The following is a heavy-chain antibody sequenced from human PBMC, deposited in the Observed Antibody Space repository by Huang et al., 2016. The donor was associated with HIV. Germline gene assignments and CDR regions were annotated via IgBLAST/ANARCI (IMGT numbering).Heavy chain of an antibody. CDR2: IIPMFGTP. J-gene: IGHJ4*02. Sequence: QVQLVQSGAEVKTPGSSVKVSCKASGGTFSKYAISWVRQDPGQGLEWMGGIIPMFGTPNYARKFQGRVTITADDSTSTTDVEVSSLRSEDTALYYCARGQLGSYGDYDVLYWGQGTLVTVSS. V-gene: IGHV1-69*13. CDR1: GGTFSKYA. CDR3: ARGQLGSYGDYDVLY. D-gene: IGHD4-17*01.